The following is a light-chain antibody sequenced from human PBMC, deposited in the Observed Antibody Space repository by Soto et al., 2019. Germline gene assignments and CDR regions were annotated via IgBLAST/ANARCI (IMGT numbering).Light chain of an antibody. CDR3: QSPGHWPSLC. CDR1: SVSSY. V-gene: IGKV3-11*01. J-gene: IGKJ4*01. Sequence: SVSSYLAWYQQKPGQAPRLLIYDASNRATGIPARFSGSGSGTDIPHTIRIFDLDIPAVPLCQSPGHWPSLCFAGGTKVDIK. CDR2: DAS.